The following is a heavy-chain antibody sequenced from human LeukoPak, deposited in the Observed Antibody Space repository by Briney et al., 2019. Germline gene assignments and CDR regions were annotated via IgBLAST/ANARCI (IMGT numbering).Heavy chain of an antibody. J-gene: IGHJ4*02. CDR1: GGSISRSSYY. D-gene: IGHD4-11*01. V-gene: IGHV4-39*07. Sequence: SETLSLTCTVSGGSISRSSYYWGWIRQPPGKGLEWIGSIYYSGSTYYNPSLKSRVTISVDTSKNQFSLKLSSVTAADTAVYYCARAWNDYSNKYFDYWGQGTLVTVSS. CDR2: IYYSGST. CDR3: ARAWNDYSNKYFDY.